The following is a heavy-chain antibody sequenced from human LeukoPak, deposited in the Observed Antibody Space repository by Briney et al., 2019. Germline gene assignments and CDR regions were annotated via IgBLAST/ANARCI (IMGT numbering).Heavy chain of an antibody. V-gene: IGHV4-39*07. D-gene: IGHD3-10*01. CDR3: ARNPDYYGSGRDY. J-gene: IGHJ4*02. CDR2: IYYSGST. CDR1: GGSISSSSYY. Sequence: KASETLSLTCTVSGGSISSSSYYWGWIRQPPGKGLEWIGSIYYSGSTYYNPSLKSRVTISVDTSKNQFSLKLSSVTAADTAVYYCARNPDYYGSGRDYWGQGTLVTVSS.